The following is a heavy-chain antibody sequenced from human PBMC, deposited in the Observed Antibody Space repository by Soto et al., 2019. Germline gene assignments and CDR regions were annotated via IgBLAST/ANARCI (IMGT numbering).Heavy chain of an antibody. CDR3: ARGGNSGYAV. CDR1: GASISSYY. CDR2: IYYSGST. D-gene: IGHD5-12*01. Sequence: PSETLSLTCTVSGASISSYYWSWIRQPPGKGLEWIGYIYYSGSTNYNPSLKSRVTISVDTSKNQFSLKLSSVTAADTAVYYCARGGNSGYAVWGQGTLVTVSS. V-gene: IGHV4-59*12. J-gene: IGHJ4*02.